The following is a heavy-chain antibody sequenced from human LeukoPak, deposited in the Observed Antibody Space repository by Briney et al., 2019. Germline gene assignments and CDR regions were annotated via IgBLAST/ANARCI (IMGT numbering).Heavy chain of an antibody. J-gene: IGHJ4*02. CDR3: ARDGWGPYSSTSDY. CDR1: GFSFSSYW. V-gene: IGHV3-7*03. CDR2: IKQDGSEK. D-gene: IGHD6-13*01. Sequence: GGSLRLSCAASGFSFSSYWMSWVRQAPGKGLEWVANIKQDGSEKYYVDSVKGRFTISRDNAKNSLYLQMNSLRAEDTAVYYCARDGWGPYSSTSDYWGQGTVVTVSS.